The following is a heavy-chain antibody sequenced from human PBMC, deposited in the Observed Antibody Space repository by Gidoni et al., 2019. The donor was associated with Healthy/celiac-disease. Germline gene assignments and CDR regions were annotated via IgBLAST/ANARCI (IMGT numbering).Heavy chain of an antibody. Sequence: QVQLVESGGGVVQPGRSLRLSCAASGFTFSSYGMHWVRQAPGKGLEWVAVISYDGSNKYYADSVKGRFTISRDNSKNTLYLQMNSLRAEDTAVYYCAKSHSSSYLHYYYGMDVWGQGTTVTVSS. CDR1: GFTFSSYG. D-gene: IGHD6-6*01. CDR2: ISYDGSNK. V-gene: IGHV3-30*18. J-gene: IGHJ6*02. CDR3: AKSHSSSYLHYYYGMDV.